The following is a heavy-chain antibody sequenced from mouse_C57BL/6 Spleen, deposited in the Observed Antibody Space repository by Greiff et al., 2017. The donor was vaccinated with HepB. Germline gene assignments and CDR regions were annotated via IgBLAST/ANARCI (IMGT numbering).Heavy chain of an antibody. Sequence: VQLKQSGPVLVKPGASVKMSCKASGYTFTDYYMNWVKQSHGKSLEWIGVINPYNGGTSYNQKFKGKATLTVDKSSSTAYMELNSLTSEDSAVYYCARSTMVTTGAYWGQGTLVTVSA. J-gene: IGHJ3*01. D-gene: IGHD2-2*01. V-gene: IGHV1-19*01. CDR1: GYTFTDYY. CDR3: ARSTMVTTGAY. CDR2: INPYNGGT.